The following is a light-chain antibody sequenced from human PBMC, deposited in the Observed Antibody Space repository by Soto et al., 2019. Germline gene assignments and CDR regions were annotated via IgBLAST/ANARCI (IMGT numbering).Light chain of an antibody. CDR1: QSVSSN. CDR3: QQLNSYPLT. V-gene: IGKV3-15*01. Sequence: EIVMTQSPANLYVSPGERATLSCRASQSVSSNLAWYQQKPGQAPRLLIYGASTRATGIPARFSGSGSGTDFTLTISSLQPEDFATYYCQQLNSYPLTFGGGTKVDIK. J-gene: IGKJ4*01. CDR2: GAS.